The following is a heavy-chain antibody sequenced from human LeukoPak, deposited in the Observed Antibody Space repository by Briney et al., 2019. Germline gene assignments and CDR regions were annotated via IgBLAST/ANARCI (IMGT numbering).Heavy chain of an antibody. J-gene: IGHJ4*02. CDR3: ARDEYLWSGYYPNQAFDY. V-gene: IGHV3-7*01. Sequence: GTLSLTCAVSGGSISSSNWWSWVRQAPGKGLEWVANIKQDGSEKYYVDSVKGRFTISRDNAKNSLYLQMNSLRAEDTAVYYCARDEYLWSGYYPNQAFDYWGQGTLVTVSS. CDR1: GGSISSSNW. CDR2: IKQDGSEK. D-gene: IGHD3-3*01.